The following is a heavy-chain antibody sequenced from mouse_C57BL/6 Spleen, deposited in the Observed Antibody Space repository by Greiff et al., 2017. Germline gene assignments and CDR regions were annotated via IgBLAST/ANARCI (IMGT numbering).Heavy chain of an antibody. CDR1: GFTFSSYG. J-gene: IGHJ2*01. CDR3: ARDDGYFDY. V-gene: IGHV5-6*02. Sequence: DVKLVESGGDLVKPGGSLKLSCAASGFTFSSYGLSWVRQTPDTRLEWVATISSGGSYTYYQDSVKGRFTITRDNAKNTLYRQVSSLKSEDTAMDYCARDDGYFDYWGQGTTLTVSS. D-gene: IGHD2-3*01. CDR2: ISSGGSYT.